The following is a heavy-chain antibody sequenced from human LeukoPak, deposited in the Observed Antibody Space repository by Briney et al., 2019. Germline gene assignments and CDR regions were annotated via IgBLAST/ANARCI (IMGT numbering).Heavy chain of an antibody. Sequence: PGGSLRLSCAASRITFSSYGMHWVRQAPGKGLEWVAFIRYDGSNTYYADSVKGRFTISRDNSKNTLYLQMNSLRPEDTAVYYCAKDSKSSGWYLGAYCFDYWGQGTLVTVSS. D-gene: IGHD6-13*01. CDR2: IRYDGSNT. CDR3: AKDSKSSGWYLGAYCFDY. CDR1: RITFSSYG. J-gene: IGHJ4*02. V-gene: IGHV3-30*02.